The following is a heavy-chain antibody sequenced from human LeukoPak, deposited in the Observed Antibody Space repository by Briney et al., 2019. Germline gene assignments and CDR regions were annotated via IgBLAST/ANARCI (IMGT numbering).Heavy chain of an antibody. D-gene: IGHD1-26*01. CDR3: ARDGNPWNLDV. CDR1: GGSISPYY. J-gene: IGHJ2*01. CDR2: IYYSGRT. V-gene: IGHV4-59*01. Sequence: SETLSLTCTVFGGSISPYYWTWIRQSPGKALEWIGYIYYSGRTSYNPSLKSRVTMSVDTSKNQFSLQLGSVTAADTAVYYCARDGNPWNLDVWGRGTLVTVSS.